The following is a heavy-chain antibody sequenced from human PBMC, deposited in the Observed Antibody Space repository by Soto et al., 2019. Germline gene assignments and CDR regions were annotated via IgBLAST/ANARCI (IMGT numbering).Heavy chain of an antibody. Sequence: QVQLVESGGGVVQPGRSLRLSCVASKFTFSSYGMHWLRQAPGKGLEWVAVISDDGRNKYYADFVKGRFTISRDNSKNTLSAQMNRLRAEDTAVSYCAKGRGYSYGSAFDIWGQGTMVTVSS. V-gene: IGHV3-30*18. J-gene: IGHJ3*02. D-gene: IGHD5-18*01. CDR3: AKGRGYSYGSAFDI. CDR2: ISDDGRNK. CDR1: KFTFSSYG.